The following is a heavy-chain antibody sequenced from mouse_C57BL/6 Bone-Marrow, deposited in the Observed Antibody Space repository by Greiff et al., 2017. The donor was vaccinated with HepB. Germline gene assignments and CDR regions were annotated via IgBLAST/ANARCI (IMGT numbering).Heavy chain of an antibody. J-gene: IGHJ2*01. CDR1: GYTFTDYY. CDR3: ARRLDTVVAFDY. CDR2: IYPGSGNT. D-gene: IGHD1-1*01. V-gene: IGHV1-76*01. Sequence: QVQLKESGAELVRPGASVKLSCKASGYTFTDYYINWVKQRPGQGLEWIARIYPGSGNTYYNEKFKGKATLTAEKSSSTAYMQLSSLTSEDSAVYFCARRLDTVVAFDYWGQGTTLTVSS.